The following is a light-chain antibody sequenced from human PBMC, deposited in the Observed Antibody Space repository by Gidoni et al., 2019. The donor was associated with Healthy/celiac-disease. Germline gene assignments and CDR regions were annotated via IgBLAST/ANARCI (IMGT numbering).Light chain of an antibody. CDR1: QRVLYSSNNKNY. J-gene: IGKJ4*01. CDR2: LAS. V-gene: IGKV4-1*01. Sequence: DIVMTQSPDALSASLGEMATINCQSSQRVLYSSNNKNYLAWYQQKPGQPPKLLIYLASTRDSGVPDRFSGSGSGTDFTLPLSSLQAEDVAVYYCQQYYSSPPTFGGGTKVEIK. CDR3: QQYYSSPPT.